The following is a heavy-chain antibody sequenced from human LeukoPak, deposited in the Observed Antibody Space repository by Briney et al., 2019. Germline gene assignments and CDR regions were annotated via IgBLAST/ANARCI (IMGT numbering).Heavy chain of an antibody. V-gene: IGHV3-9*01. CDR1: GFTFDDYA. J-gene: IGHJ3*02. CDR3: ARLYYDILTGQGYAFDI. Sequence: PGGSLRLSCVASGFTFDDYAMHWVRQAPGKGLEWVSGISWNSGSIGYADSVKGRFTISRDNAKNSLYLQMNSLRAEDTAVYYCARLYYDILTGQGYAFDIWGQGTMDTVSS. D-gene: IGHD3-9*01. CDR2: ISWNSGSI.